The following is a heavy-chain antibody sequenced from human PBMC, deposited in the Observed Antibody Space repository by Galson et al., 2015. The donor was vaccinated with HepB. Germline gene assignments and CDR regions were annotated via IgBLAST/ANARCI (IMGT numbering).Heavy chain of an antibody. V-gene: IGHV1-18*04. D-gene: IGHD6-13*01. CDR1: GYTFTSYG. CDR2: ISAYNGNT. J-gene: IGHJ6*02. CDR3: ARDLTAAAGPGDHYYYGMDV. Sequence: SVKVSCKASGYTFTSYGISWVRQAPGQGLEWMGWISAYNGNTNYAQKLQGRVTMTTDTSTSTAYMELRGLRSDDTAVYYCARDLTAAAGPGDHYYYGMDVWGQGTTVTVSS.